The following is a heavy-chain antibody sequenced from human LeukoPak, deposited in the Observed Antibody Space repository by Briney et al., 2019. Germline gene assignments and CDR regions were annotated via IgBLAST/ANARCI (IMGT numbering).Heavy chain of an antibody. CDR2: IKQDGSEK. CDR1: GFTFSYYW. D-gene: IGHD6-13*01. V-gene: IGHV3-7*01. J-gene: IGHJ4*02. Sequence: GGSLRLSCTASGFTFSYYWINWVRQAPGKGLEWVASIKQDGSEKYYVDSVKGRFTISRDNAKNSLYLQMNNLRAEDTAVYYCLRARGYSTYDCWGQGTLVTVSS. CDR3: LRARGYSTYDC.